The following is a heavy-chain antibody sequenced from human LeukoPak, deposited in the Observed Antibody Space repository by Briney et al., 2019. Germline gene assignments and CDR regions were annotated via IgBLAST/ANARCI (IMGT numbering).Heavy chain of an antibody. CDR3: ARHGARKDSHGEKDY. D-gene: IGHD5-18*01. Sequence: GESLKISCKGSGYSFTSYWIGWVRQMPGKGLEWMGIIYPGDSDTRYSPSFQGQVTISADKSISTAYLQWSSLKASDTAMYYCARHGARKDSHGEKDYWGQGTLVTVSS. CDR2: IYPGDSDT. J-gene: IGHJ4*02. CDR1: GYSFTSYW. V-gene: IGHV5-51*01.